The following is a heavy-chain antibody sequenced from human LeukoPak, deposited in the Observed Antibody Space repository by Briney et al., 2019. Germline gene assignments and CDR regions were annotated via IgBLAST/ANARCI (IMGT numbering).Heavy chain of an antibody. CDR1: AFSLNAYN. J-gene: IGHJ4*02. V-gene: IGHV3-21*01. D-gene: IGHD6-19*01. CDR2: ISYTGTYI. CDR3: ATDVRDEYSSGWYPIGY. Sequence: MAGGSLRLSCAASAFSLNAYNMNWVRQAPGKGLEWVSSISYTGTYIYYADSVKGRFTISRDNAKNSLYLLMNSLRAEDTAVYYCATDVRDEYSSGWYPIGYWGQGTLVTVSS.